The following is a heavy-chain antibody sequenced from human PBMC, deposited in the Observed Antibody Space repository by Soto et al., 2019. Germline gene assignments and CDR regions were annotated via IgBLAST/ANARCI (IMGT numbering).Heavy chain of an antibody. V-gene: IGHV3-21*01. CDR3: AKVGVLRTNFRWFDL. Sequence: EGQLVESGGGLVKPDGSLRLSCAASGFAFQTYTMEWLRQPPGKGLEWVSSITISGNYIYYADSVKGRFTISRDNGRNSVYLQMNSLRAEDTAVYYCAKVGVLRTNFRWFDLWGQGTLVTVSS. CDR2: ITISGNYI. J-gene: IGHJ5*02. CDR1: GFAFQTYT. D-gene: IGHD2-8*01.